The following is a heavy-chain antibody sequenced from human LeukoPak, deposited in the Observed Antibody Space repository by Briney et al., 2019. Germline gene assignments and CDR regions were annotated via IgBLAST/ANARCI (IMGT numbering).Heavy chain of an antibody. D-gene: IGHD6-19*01. V-gene: IGHV3-23*01. CDR1: GFTFSTYA. CDR3: AKDRPTEQWLSGPHYFDY. Sequence: PGGSLRLSCAASGFTFSTYAMTWVRQAPGKGLEWVSGISGSGGAPFYAGSVKGRFTIYRDNSKNMLYLQMNSLRVEDTAVYYCAKDRPTEQWLSGPHYFDYWGQGTLVTVSS. J-gene: IGHJ4*02. CDR2: ISGSGGAP.